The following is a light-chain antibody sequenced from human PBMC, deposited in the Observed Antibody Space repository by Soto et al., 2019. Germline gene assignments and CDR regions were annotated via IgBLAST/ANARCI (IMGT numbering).Light chain of an antibody. J-gene: IGKJ1*01. CDR3: QRYDSLRT. Sequence: ETLMTQSPATLSVSPGERATLSCRASQSVNNNLAWYQQKLGQAPRVLIYGASTRATGIPARFTGSGSGTEFILTITSLQSEDSAMYYCQRYDSLRTFGQGTKVDIK. V-gene: IGKV3-15*01. CDR1: QSVNNN. CDR2: GAS.